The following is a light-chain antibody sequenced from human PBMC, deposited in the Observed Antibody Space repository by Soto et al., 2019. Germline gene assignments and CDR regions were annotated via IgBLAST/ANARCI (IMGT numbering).Light chain of an antibody. CDR3: SSYAGSNIPVV. Sequence: QSALTQPPSASGSPGQSVTISCTGTSSDVGGYNYVSWYQQHPGKAPKLMIFEVSKRPSGVPDRFSGSKSGITASLTVSGLQAEDEAGYYCSSYAGSNIPVVFGGGTKLTVL. CDR1: SSDVGGYNY. J-gene: IGLJ2*01. CDR2: EVS. V-gene: IGLV2-8*01.